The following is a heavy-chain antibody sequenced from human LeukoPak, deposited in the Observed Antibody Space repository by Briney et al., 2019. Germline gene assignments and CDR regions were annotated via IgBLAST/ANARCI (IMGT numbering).Heavy chain of an antibody. Sequence: GGSLRLSCAASGFTFSSYAMSWVRQAPGKGLGWVSAISGSGGSTYYADSVKGRFTISRDNSKNTLYLQMNSLRAEDTAVYYCANLDCSSTSCYDDYRGQGTLVTVSS. D-gene: IGHD2-2*01. CDR1: GFTFSSYA. CDR2: ISGSGGST. CDR3: ANLDCSSTSCYDDY. J-gene: IGHJ4*02. V-gene: IGHV3-23*01.